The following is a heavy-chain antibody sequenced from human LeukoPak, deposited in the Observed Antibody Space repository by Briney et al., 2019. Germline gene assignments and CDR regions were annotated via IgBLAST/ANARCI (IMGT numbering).Heavy chain of an antibody. Sequence: PGGSLRLSCAASGFTFSSYGMHWVRQAPGKGLEWVAIISYDGRNKYYADSVKGRFTISRDNSKNTLYLQMNSLRAEDTAVYHCAKDYGDSTGYYGMDVWGQGTTVTVSS. CDR1: GFTFSSYG. J-gene: IGHJ6*02. CDR2: ISYDGRNK. V-gene: IGHV3-30*18. CDR3: AKDYGDSTGYYGMDV. D-gene: IGHD4-17*01.